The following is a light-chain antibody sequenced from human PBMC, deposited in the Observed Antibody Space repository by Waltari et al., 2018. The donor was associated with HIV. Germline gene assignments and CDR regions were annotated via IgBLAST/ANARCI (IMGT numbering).Light chain of an antibody. CDR3: HQYDVWPLT. CDR2: AAS. V-gene: IGKV3-15*01. CDR1: QSVGNN. Sequence: EIVMTQSPATLSVSPGEGATLSCRASQSVGNNLAWYQQKPGQAHRLLIYAASTRATDIPARFSGTGYGTEFTLTISSLQSEDFAVYHCHQYDVWPLTFGGGTKVEI. J-gene: IGKJ4*01.